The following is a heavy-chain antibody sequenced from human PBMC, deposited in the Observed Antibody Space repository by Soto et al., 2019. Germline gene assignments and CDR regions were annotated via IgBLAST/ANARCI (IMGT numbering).Heavy chain of an antibody. CDR2: IIPVFGRP. J-gene: IGHJ4*02. D-gene: IGHD5-12*01. V-gene: IGHV1-69*13. CDR1: GGTFSSYG. Sequence: SVKVSCKASGGTFSSYGISWVRQAPGQGLEWVGGIIPVFGRPNYAQKFRGRLTITADESTNTGYMELSSLRSEDTAVYYCATEGSGYNFWGQGTQVTVSS. CDR3: ATEGSGYNF.